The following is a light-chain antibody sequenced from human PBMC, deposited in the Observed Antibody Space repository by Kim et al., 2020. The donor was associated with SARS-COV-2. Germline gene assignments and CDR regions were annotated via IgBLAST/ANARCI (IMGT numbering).Light chain of an antibody. J-gene: IGLJ3*02. Sequence: ASVKLTCTLSSGHSTYAIAWHQQQPEKGPRYLMKVNSDGSHSKGDGIPDRFSGSNSGAERYLTISSLHSEDEADYYCQTWDSGPWVFGGGTQLTVL. CDR2: VNSDGSH. V-gene: IGLV4-69*01. CDR1: SGHSTYA. CDR3: QTWDSGPWV.